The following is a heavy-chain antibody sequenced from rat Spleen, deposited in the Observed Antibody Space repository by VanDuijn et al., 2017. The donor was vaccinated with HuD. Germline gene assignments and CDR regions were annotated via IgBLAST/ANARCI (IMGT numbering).Heavy chain of an antibody. CDR1: GFTFSNYG. CDR3: AGSTVAPDY. D-gene: IGHD1-8*01. V-gene: IGHV5-29*01. J-gene: IGHJ2*01. Sequence: EVFLVESGGGLVQPGRSLKLSCAASGFTFSNYGMAWVRQAPTKGLEWVATISTSGDSTYYRDSVMGRFTISRDNAKSTLYLKMNSLRSEDTATYYCAGSTVAPDYWGQGVMVTVSS. CDR2: ISTSGDST.